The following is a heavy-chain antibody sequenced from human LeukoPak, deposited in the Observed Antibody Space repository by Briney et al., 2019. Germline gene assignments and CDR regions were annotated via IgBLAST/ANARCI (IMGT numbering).Heavy chain of an antibody. CDR1: GYSFTNYW. Sequence: GESLKISCKGSGYSFTNYWIGWVRQMPGKGLEWMGIIYPGDSDTTYKPFFQGQVTISADKSISTAYLQWSSLKASDTAMYYCARSRAETVPVWGSYRHHDAFDIWGQGTMVTVSS. D-gene: IGHD3-16*02. V-gene: IGHV5-51*01. CDR2: IYPGDSDT. CDR3: ARSRAETVPVWGSYRHHDAFDI. J-gene: IGHJ3*02.